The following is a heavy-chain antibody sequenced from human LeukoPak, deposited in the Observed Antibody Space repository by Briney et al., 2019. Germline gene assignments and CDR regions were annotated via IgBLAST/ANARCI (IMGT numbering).Heavy chain of an antibody. CDR1: GITLGNYG. V-gene: IGHV3-23*01. J-gene: IGHJ4*02. CDR2: ISDSGGST. Sequence: GGSLRLSCAASGITLGNYGMSWVRQPPGKGLEWVAGISDSGGSTNYADSVKGRFTISRDTPRNTLYLQMNSLRAEGTAVYFCAKRGVVIRVFLVGFHKEAYYFDSWGQGALVTVSS. D-gene: IGHD3-10*01. CDR3: AKRGVVIRVFLVGFHKEAYYFDS.